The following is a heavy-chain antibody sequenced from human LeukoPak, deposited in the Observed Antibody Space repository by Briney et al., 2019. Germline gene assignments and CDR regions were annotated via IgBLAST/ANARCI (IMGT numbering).Heavy chain of an antibody. CDR1: GFTFTSYA. V-gene: IGHV3-23*01. J-gene: IGHJ4*01. CDR2: ISGSGGTT. D-gene: IGHD3-16*01. Sequence: GGSLRLSCAASGFTFTSYAMNWVRQAPGKGLEWVSSISGSGGTTYNADSVKGRFTISRDNSKNTLYLQMNNLRAEDTAVYYCAKGDLGFGRFYFDSWGHGSLVTVSP. CDR3: AKGDLGFGRFYFDS.